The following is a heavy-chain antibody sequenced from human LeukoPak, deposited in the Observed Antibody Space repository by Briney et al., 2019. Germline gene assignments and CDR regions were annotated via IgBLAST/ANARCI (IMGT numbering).Heavy chain of an antibody. CDR2: INPNSGGT. D-gene: IGHD3-10*01. Sequence: ASVKVSCKASGYTFTGYYMHWVRQAPGQGLEWMGWINPNSGGTNYAQKFQGRVTMTRDTSISTAYMELSSLRSEDTAVYYCARELKWSTYYYGSGSYGNWFDPWGQGTLVTVSS. J-gene: IGHJ5*02. CDR1: GYTFTGYY. V-gene: IGHV1-2*02. CDR3: ARELKWSTYYYGSGSYGNWFDP.